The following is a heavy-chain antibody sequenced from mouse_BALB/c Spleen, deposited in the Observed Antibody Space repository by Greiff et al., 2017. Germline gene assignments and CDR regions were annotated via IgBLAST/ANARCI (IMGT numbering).Heavy chain of an antibody. CDR2: ISYDGSN. Sequence: EVKLQESGPGLVKPSQSLSLTCSVTGYSITSGYYWNWIRQFPGNKLEWMGYISYDGSNNYNPSLKNRISITRDTSKNQFFLKLNSVTTEDTATYYCARLSPFAYWGQGTLVTVSA. J-gene: IGHJ3*01. V-gene: IGHV3-6*02. CDR3: ARLSPFAY. CDR1: GYSITSGYY.